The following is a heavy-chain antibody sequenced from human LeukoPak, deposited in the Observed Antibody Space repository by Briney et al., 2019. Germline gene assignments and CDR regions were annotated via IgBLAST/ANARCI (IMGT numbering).Heavy chain of an antibody. V-gene: IGHV4-38-2*02. CDR3: ARDQSYGRHYFDY. Sequence: PSETLSLTCAVSSYSISSGYYWGWIRQPPGKGLEWIGNIRHSGSTYYNPSLKSRVTISLDTSKNQFSLRLSSVTAADTAVYYCARDQSYGRHYFDYWGQGILVTVSS. CDR1: SYSISSGYY. CDR2: IRHSGST. D-gene: IGHD5-18*01. J-gene: IGHJ4*02.